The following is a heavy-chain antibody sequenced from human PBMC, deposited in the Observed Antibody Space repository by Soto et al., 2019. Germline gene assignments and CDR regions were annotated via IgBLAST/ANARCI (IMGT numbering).Heavy chain of an antibody. D-gene: IGHD1-1*01. CDR2: ISYDGSNK. V-gene: IGHV3-30*18. J-gene: IGHJ5*02. Sequence: GGSLRLSCAASGFTFSSYGMHWVRQAPGKGLEWVAVISYDGSNKYYADSVKDRFTISRDNSKNTLYLQMNSLRAEDTAVYYCAKDSNPRSWNDVCWFDPWGQGTLVTVSS. CDR1: GFTFSSYG. CDR3: AKDSNPRSWNDVCWFDP.